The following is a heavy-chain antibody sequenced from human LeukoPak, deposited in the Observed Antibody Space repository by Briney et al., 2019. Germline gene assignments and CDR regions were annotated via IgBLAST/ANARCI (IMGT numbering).Heavy chain of an antibody. V-gene: IGHV1-18*01. CDR1: GYTFTSYG. J-gene: IGHJ4*02. Sequence: GASVEVSCKASGYTFTSYGITWVRQAPGQGLEWMGWINANNGDTKYAQNLQGRVTMTRDTSTSTAYMELRSLRSDDTAVYYCARGPIAAAGDYWGQGTLVTVSS. CDR2: INANNGDT. CDR3: ARGPIAAAGDY. D-gene: IGHD6-13*01.